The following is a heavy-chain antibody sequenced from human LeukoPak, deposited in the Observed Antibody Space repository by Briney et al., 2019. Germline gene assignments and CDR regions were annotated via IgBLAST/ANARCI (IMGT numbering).Heavy chain of an antibody. D-gene: IGHD4-17*01. CDR1: GYTFTSYG. Sequence: AASVKVSCKASGYTFTSYGISWVRQAPGQGLEWMGWISAYNGNTNYAQKLQGRVTMTTDTSTSTAYMELRSLRSDDTAVYYCAREYYGTVTTDAFDIWGQGTMVTVSS. CDR2: ISAYNGNT. V-gene: IGHV1-18*01. J-gene: IGHJ3*02. CDR3: AREYYGTVTTDAFDI.